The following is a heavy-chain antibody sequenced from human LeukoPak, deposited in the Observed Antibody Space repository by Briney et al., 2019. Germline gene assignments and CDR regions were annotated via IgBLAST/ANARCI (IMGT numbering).Heavy chain of an antibody. D-gene: IGHD6-13*01. CDR3: ARFAAAAGNYYFDY. Sequence: SETLSLTCTVSGGSISSSSYYWGWIRKPPGKGLEWIGSIYYSGSTYYNPSLKSRVTISVDTSKNQFSLKLSSVTAADTAVYYCARFAAAAGNYYFDYWGQGTLVTVSS. CDR1: GGSISSSSYY. V-gene: IGHV4-39*01. CDR2: IYYSGST. J-gene: IGHJ4*02.